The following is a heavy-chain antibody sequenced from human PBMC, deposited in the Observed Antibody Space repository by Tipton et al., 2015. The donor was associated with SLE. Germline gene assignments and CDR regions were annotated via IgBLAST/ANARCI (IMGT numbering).Heavy chain of an antibody. D-gene: IGHD6-19*01. CDR3: ARHERWPHCDY. J-gene: IGHJ4*02. V-gene: IGHV4-59*08. CDR2: MYYSGST. CDR1: GDSINSHY. Sequence: LSLTCTVSGDSINSHYWSWIRQPAGKGLQWIGSMYYSGSTYYNPSLKSRVTISIDTSKKLSSLKLSSMTAADTAVDYCARHERWPHCDYWGQGTLVTVSS.